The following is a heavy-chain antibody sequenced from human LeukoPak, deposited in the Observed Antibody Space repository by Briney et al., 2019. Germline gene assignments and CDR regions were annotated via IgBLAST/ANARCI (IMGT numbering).Heavy chain of an antibody. CDR2: INPNSGGT. J-gene: IGHJ4*02. CDR1: GYTFTGYY. Sequence: EASVKVSCKASGYTFTGYYMHWVRQAPGRGLEWMGWINPNSGGTNYAQKFQGRVTMTRDTSISTAYMELSRLRSDDTAVYYCARYRVGATAFDYWGQGTLVTVSS. V-gene: IGHV1-2*02. D-gene: IGHD1-26*01. CDR3: ARYRVGATAFDY.